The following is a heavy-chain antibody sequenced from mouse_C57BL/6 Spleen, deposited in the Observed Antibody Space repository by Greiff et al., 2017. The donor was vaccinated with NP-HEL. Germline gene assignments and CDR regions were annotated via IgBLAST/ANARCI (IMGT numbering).Heavy chain of an antibody. D-gene: IGHD4-1*01. CDR3: ATPQSGTDWYFGV. Sequence: VQLQQSGPELVKPGASVKMSCKASGYTFTDYNMHWVKQSHGKSLEWIGYINPTNGGTSYNQKFKGKATLTVNKSSSTAYMELRSLTSEDSAVYYCATPQSGTDWYFGVWGTGTTVTVSS. CDR2: INPTNGGT. J-gene: IGHJ1*03. V-gene: IGHV1-22*01. CDR1: GYTFTDYN.